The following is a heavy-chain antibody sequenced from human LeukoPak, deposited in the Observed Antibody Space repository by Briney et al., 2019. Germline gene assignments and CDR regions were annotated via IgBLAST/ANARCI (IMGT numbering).Heavy chain of an antibody. Sequence: PGKSLRLSCGASGFTFSRFGIHWVRQAPGKGLEWVSVISYDGRNKHYADSVKGRFTISRDNSKNTLFLQMNSLSAEDTAVYYCARGLPGGFVGFSSSWYPLDYWGQGALVTVSS. D-gene: IGHD6-13*01. CDR1: GFTFSRFG. J-gene: IGHJ4*02. CDR2: ISYDGRNK. CDR3: ARGLPGGFVGFSSSWYPLDY. V-gene: IGHV3-30*03.